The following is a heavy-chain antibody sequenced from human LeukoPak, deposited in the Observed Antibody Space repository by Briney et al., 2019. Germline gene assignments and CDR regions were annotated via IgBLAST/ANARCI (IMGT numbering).Heavy chain of an antibody. CDR2: MNPNSGNT. J-gene: IGHJ6*03. V-gene: IGHV1-8*03. Sequence: ASVKISCYASGYTFTSYDINWVRQATRQGLAWIGWMNPNSGNTGYAQKFQGRVTITRNTSISTAYMELSSLRSEDTAVYYCARGPLAAADDYYMDVWGKGTTVTVSS. CDR3: ARGPLAAADDYYMDV. D-gene: IGHD6-13*01. CDR1: GYTFTSYD.